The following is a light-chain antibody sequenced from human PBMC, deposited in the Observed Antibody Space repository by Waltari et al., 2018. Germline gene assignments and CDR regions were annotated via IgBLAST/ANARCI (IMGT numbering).Light chain of an antibody. V-gene: IGLV1-40*01. J-gene: IGLJ3*02. CDR1: SSTIGAGYD. CDR2: GNN. Sequence: QSVLTQPPSVSGAPGQRVTVSCSGSSSTIGAGYDVHWYQQLPGTAPKLVIHGNNNRPSGVPDRFSGSKSGTSASLAITGLQAEDEADYYCQSYDNSLSGSKVFGGGTKVTVL. CDR3: QSYDNSLSGSKV.